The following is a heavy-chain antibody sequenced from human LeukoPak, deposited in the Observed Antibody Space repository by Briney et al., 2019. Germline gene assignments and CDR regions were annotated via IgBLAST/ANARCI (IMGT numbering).Heavy chain of an antibody. CDR2: INHSGST. V-gene: IGHV4-34*01. Sequence: SETLSLTCAASGGSFSGYYWSWIRQPPGKGLEWIGEINHSGSTNYNPSLKSRVTISVDTSKNQFSLKLSSVTAADTAVYYCARRVRWELSFDYWGQGTLVTVSS. CDR1: GGSFSGYY. CDR3: ARRVRWELSFDY. D-gene: IGHD1-26*01. J-gene: IGHJ4*02.